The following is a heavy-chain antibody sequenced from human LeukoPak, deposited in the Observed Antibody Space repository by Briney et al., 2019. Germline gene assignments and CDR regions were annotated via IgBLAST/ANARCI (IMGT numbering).Heavy chain of an antibody. CDR2: ISSSGSTI. Sequence: PGGSLRLSCAASGFTFSSYEMNWVRQAPGKGLEWVSYISSSGSTIYYADSVKGRFTISRDSSKNTLYLQMNSLRTEDTAVYYWARARPSMWIDYWGQGTLVTVSS. D-gene: IGHD5-12*01. CDR1: GFTFSSYE. J-gene: IGHJ4*02. CDR3: ARARPSMWIDY. V-gene: IGHV3-48*03.